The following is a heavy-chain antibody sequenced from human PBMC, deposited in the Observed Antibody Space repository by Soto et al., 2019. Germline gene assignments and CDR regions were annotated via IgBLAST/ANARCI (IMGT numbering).Heavy chain of an antibody. J-gene: IGHJ6*02. CDR3: ARHEATYYRFYGMDV. CDR2: IHPGESDT. V-gene: IGHV5-51*01. Sequence: GESLKISCKRYGYSFTTYWIAWVRQMPGKGLEWVGSIHPGESDTRYSPSFQGQVTISADRSITTAYLRWSSPKASDTAMYYCARHEATYYRFYGMDVWGQGTTVTVSS. CDR1: GYSFTTYW. D-gene: IGHD1-26*01.